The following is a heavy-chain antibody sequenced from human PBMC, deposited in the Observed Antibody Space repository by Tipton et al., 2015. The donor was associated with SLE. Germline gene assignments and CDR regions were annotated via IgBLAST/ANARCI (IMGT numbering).Heavy chain of an antibody. J-gene: IGHJ4*02. V-gene: IGHV3-66*01. CDR2: IYSGGST. D-gene: IGHD6-19*01. CDR1: GFTVSSNY. CDR3: ARDRVIGWFHFDY. Sequence: SLRLSCAASGFTVSSNYMSWVRQAPGKGLEWVSVIYSGGSTYYADSVKGRFTISRDNSKNTLYLQMSSLRAEDTAVYYCARDRVIGWFHFDYWGQGTLVTVSS.